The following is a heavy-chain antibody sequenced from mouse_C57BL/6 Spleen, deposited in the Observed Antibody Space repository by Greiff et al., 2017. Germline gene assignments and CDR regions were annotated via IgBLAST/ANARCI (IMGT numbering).Heavy chain of an antibody. D-gene: IGHD4-1*02. V-gene: IGHV7-3*01. CDR3: ARCPNGDEDARDY. CDR1: GFTFTDYY. Sequence: EVQGVESGGGLVQPGGSLSLSCAASGFTFTDYYMSWVRQPPGKALEWLGFISNTANGYTTEYSASLKGRFTISRDKSQSSLYLQMNALRAEDSATDYCARCPNGDEDARDYWGQGTSVTVSA. CDR2: ISNTANGYTT. J-gene: IGHJ4*01.